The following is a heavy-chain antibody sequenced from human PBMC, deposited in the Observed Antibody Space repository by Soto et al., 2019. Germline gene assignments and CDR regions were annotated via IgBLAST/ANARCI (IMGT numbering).Heavy chain of an antibody. Sequence: QVQLVESGGGVVQPGRSLRLSCAASGFTFSSYGMHWVRQAPGKGLEWVAVISYDGSNKYYADSVKGRFTISRDNSKNTLYLQMNSLRAEDTAVYYCAKDLLGPSRAYGMDVCGQGTTVTVSS. D-gene: IGHD7-27*01. V-gene: IGHV3-30*18. CDR1: GFTFSSYG. J-gene: IGHJ6*02. CDR2: ISYDGSNK. CDR3: AKDLLGPSRAYGMDV.